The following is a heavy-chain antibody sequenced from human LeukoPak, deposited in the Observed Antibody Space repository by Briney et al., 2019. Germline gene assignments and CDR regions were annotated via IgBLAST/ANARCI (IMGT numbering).Heavy chain of an antibody. CDR3: AKVIREVDMSHDY. CDR1: GXTWRYA. CDR2: ISGTGGGT. Sequence: PGGSLRLSCAASGXTWRYAMSWVRQAPGKGLEWVSGISGTGGGTYYADSVKGRFTISRDNSKNTLYLQMNSLRVEDTAVYYCAKVIREVDMSHDYWGQGALVTVSS. J-gene: IGHJ4*02. V-gene: IGHV3-23*01. D-gene: IGHD5-12*01.